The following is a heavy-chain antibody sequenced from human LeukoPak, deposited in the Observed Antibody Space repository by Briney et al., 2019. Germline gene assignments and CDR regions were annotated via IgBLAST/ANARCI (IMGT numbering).Heavy chain of an antibody. J-gene: IGHJ4*02. V-gene: IGHV3-7*01. CDR2: INQDGSVK. D-gene: IGHD4-17*01. CDR3: ARDPDYGESYFDY. Sequence: GGSLRLSCAASRFTFSTYWMSWVRQAPGKGLAWVANINQDGSVKYYVDSVKGRFTISRDNAKNSLYLQMNSLRAEDTAVYYCARDPDYGESYFDYWGQGTLVTVSS. CDR1: RFTFSTYW.